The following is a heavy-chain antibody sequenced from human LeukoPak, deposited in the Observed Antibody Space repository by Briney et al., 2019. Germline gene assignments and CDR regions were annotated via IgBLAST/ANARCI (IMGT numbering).Heavy chain of an antibody. CDR3: AKGERITMIVVVIRLGYFDY. V-gene: IGHV3-23*01. CDR1: GFTFSSYA. CDR2: ISGSGGST. Sequence: GGSLRLSCVASGFTFSSYAMSWVRQAPGKGLEWVSAISGSGGSTYYADSVKGRFTISRDNSKNTLYLQMNSLRAEDTAVYYCAKGERITMIVVVIRLGYFDYWGQGTLVTVSS. J-gene: IGHJ4*02. D-gene: IGHD3-22*01.